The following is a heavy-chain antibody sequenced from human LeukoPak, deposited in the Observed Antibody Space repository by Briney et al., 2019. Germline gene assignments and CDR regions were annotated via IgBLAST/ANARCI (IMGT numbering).Heavy chain of an antibody. CDR2: IKQDGSEK. Sequence: GGSLRLSCAASGFTFSSYWMSWVRQAPGKGLEWVANIKQDGSEKYYVDSVKGRFTISRDNAKNSLYLQMNSLRAEDTAVYYCARAPARRSSWYRDYYYGMDVWGQGTTVTVSS. CDR3: ARAPARRSSWYRDYYYGMDV. D-gene: IGHD6-13*01. CDR1: GFTFSSYW. V-gene: IGHV3-7*01. J-gene: IGHJ6*02.